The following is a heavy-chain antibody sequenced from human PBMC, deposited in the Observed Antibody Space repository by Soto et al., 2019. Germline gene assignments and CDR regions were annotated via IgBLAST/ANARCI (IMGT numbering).Heavy chain of an antibody. D-gene: IGHD1-26*01. CDR1: GYNFISYW. CDR3: ARLGEMAEVDY. V-gene: IGHV5-51*01. CDR2: IHPGDSDT. Sequence: PGESLKISCQGSGYNFISYWVAWVRQMPGKGLEWMGIIHPGDSDTRYSPSFQGQVTISVDKSIITAYLQWSSLKASDTAMYYCARLGEMAEVDYWGQGTLVTVSS. J-gene: IGHJ4*02.